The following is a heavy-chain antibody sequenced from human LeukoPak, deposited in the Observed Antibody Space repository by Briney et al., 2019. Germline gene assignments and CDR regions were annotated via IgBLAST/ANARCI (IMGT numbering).Heavy chain of an antibody. J-gene: IGHJ4*02. D-gene: IGHD1-26*01. CDR2: IRPSGDNT. Sequence: PGGALRLSCAASGFTFSSYDMTWVRQAPGRGLEWVSSIRPSGDNTYYGDSVKGRFTISRDNSKNTVYLQMNNMRVDDTAVYYCAGELGSYEDYWGQGTLVTVSS. CDR1: GFTFSSYD. V-gene: IGHV3-23*01. CDR3: AGELGSYEDY.